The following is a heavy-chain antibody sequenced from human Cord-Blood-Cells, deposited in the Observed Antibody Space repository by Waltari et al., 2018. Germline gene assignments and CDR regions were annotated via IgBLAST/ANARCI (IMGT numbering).Heavy chain of an antibody. J-gene: IGHJ3*02. CDR1: DGSISSSSYY. V-gene: IGHV4-39*01. Sequence: QLQLQESGPGLVKPSETLSLTCTVSDGSISSSSYYWGWIRQPPGKGLEWIGSIYYSGSTYYNPSLKSRVTISVDTSKNQFSLKLSSVTAADTAVYYCARHRGDFWSGYYDAFDIWGQGTMVTVSS. CDR3: ARHRGDFWSGYYDAFDI. D-gene: IGHD3-3*01. CDR2: IYYSGST.